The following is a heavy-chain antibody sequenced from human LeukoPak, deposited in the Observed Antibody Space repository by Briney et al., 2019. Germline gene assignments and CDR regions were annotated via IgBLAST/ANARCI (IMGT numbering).Heavy chain of an antibody. D-gene: IGHD3-16*01. J-gene: IGHJ4*02. CDR3: AEGYYDYVWGSYYLDY. CDR2: ISGSGGST. CDR1: GFTFSSYA. Sequence: GGSLRLSCAASGFTFSSYAMSWVRQPPGKGLEWVSAISGSGGSTYYADSVKARFTISRDNSRDTLYLQMNSLRAEDTAVYYCAEGYYDYVWGSYYLDYWGQGTLVTVSS. V-gene: IGHV3-23*01.